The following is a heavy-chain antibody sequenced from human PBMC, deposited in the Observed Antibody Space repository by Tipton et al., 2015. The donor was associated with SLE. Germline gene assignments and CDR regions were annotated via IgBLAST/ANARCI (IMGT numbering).Heavy chain of an antibody. CDR1: GFTFNIHA. Sequence: SLRPSCAASGFTFNIHAMTWVRQAPGKGLEWVSGISGGRTYFADSVRGRFSISRDNSKNTLYLQMNSLRAEDTAVYYCAMRRGTADAFSYFDYWGQGMLVTVSS. CDR3: AMRRGTADAFSYFDY. J-gene: IGHJ4*02. CDR2: ISGGRT. D-gene: IGHD1/OR15-1a*01. V-gene: IGHV3-23*01.